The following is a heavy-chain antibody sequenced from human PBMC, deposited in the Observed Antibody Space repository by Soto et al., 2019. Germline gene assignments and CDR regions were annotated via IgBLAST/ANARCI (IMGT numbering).Heavy chain of an antibody. CDR3: GKDTLDCSGGACPLYYYYGMDV. J-gene: IGHJ6*02. CDR2: ISNDGSNK. D-gene: IGHD2-15*01. CDR1: GFTFRSYG. V-gene: IGHV3-30*18. Sequence: QVQLVESGGGVVQPGTSLRLSCAASGFTFRSYGMHWVRQAPGKGLEWLAVISNDGSNKYLADSVKGRLALSIDNSRNTLSLQIISLRVEDTAVYYCGKDTLDCSGGACPLYYYYGMDVWGQGTTVPVSS.